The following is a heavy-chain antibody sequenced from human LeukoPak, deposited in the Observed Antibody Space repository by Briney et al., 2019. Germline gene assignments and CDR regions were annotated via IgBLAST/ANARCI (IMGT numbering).Heavy chain of an antibody. D-gene: IGHD3-22*01. J-gene: IGHJ3*02. CDR3: ARTYYYDSSGPRSHAFDI. CDR2: IYYSGDT. Sequence: SETLSLTCTVSGGSISNYYWSWIRQPPGKGLDWIGYIYYSGDTSYNPSLKSRVTISVDTSKNQFSLKLSSVTAADTAVYYCARTYYYDSSGPRSHAFDIWGQGTMVTVSS. V-gene: IGHV4-59*08. CDR1: GGSISNYY.